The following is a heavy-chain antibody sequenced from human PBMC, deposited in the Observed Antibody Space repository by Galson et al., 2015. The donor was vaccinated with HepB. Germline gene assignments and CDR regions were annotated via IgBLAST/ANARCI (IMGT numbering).Heavy chain of an antibody. CDR1: GYTFTSYA. CDR2: INAGNGNT. D-gene: IGHD2-21*01. J-gene: IGHJ6*03. Sequence: SVKVSCKASGYTFTSYAMHWVRQAPGQRLEWMGWINAGNGNTKYSQKFQGRVTITRDTSASTAYMELSSLRSEDTAVYYCARHKEGIPYYYYMDVWGKGTTVTVSS. V-gene: IGHV1-3*01. CDR3: ARHKEGIPYYYYMDV.